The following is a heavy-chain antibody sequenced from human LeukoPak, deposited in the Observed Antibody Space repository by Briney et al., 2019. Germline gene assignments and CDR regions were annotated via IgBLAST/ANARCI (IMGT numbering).Heavy chain of an antibody. D-gene: IGHD2-2*02. Sequence: SETLSLTCTVSGGSISSSSSFWGWIRQPPGKGLEWIGEINHSGSTNYNPSLKSRVTISVDTSKNQFSLKLSSVTAADTAVYYCARGPAYCSSTSCYNGWFGPWGQGTLVTVSS. J-gene: IGHJ5*02. CDR3: ARGPAYCSSTSCYNGWFGP. CDR2: INHSGST. CDR1: GGSISSSSSF. V-gene: IGHV4-39*07.